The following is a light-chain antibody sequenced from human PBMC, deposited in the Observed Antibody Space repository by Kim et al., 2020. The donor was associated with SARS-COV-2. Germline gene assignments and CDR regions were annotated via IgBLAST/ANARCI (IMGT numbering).Light chain of an antibody. CDR2: AVS. CDR1: RSDVGAYSY. V-gene: IGLV2-14*03. J-gene: IGLJ3*02. CDR3: ISYTDSGSWV. Sequence: SSAGTRSDVGAYSYVSWFQQHPGTAPKLFIYAVSNRPSGISDRFSGSGSGNTASLTISGLQAEDEADYYCISYTDSGSWVFGGGTQLTVL.